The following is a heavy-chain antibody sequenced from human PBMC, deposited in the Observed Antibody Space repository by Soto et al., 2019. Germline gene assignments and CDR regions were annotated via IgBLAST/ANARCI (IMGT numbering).Heavy chain of an antibody. J-gene: IGHJ4*02. V-gene: IGHV3-7*01. CDR2: IKQDGSEK. Sequence: GGSLRLSCAASGFTFSSYWMSWVRQAPGKGLEWVANIKQDGSEKYYVDSVKGRFTISRDNAKNSLYLQMNSLRAEDTAVYYCASAELATWAGWSSYWGQGTLVTVSA. D-gene: IGHD6-19*01. CDR3: ASAELATWAGWSSY. CDR1: GFTFSSYW.